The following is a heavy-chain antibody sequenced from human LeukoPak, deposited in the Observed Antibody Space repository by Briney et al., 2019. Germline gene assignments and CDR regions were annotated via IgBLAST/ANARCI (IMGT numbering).Heavy chain of an antibody. V-gene: IGHV1-2*02. CDR2: INPNSGGT. J-gene: IGHJ4*02. Sequence: VASVKVSCKASGYTFTGYYMHWVRQAPGQGLEWMGWINPNSGGTNYAQKFQGRVTMTRDTSISTAYMELSRLRSDDTAVYYCARVEPGIVGAALFDYWGQGTLVTVSS. D-gene: IGHD1-26*01. CDR1: GYTFTGYY. CDR3: ARVEPGIVGAALFDY.